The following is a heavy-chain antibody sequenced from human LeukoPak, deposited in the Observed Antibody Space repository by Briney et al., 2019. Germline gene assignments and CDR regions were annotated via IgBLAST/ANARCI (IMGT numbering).Heavy chain of an antibody. Sequence: AASVKVSCKASGYTFTSYGISWVRQAPGQGLEWMGWISAYNGNTNYAQKLQGRVTITTDTSTSTAYMELRSLRSDDTAVYYCARRDLQQLVLGDAFDIWGQGTMVTVSS. V-gene: IGHV1-18*01. CDR3: ARRDLQQLVLGDAFDI. CDR2: ISAYNGNT. D-gene: IGHD6-13*01. CDR1: GYTFTSYG. J-gene: IGHJ3*02.